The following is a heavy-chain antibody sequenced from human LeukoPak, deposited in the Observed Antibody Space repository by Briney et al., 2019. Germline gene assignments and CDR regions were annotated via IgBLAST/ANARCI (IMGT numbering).Heavy chain of an antibody. CDR1: GGSISSYY. CDR2: IYYSGST. V-gene: IGHV4-59*08. D-gene: IGHD1/OR15-1a*01. Sequence: SETLSLTCTVSGGSISSYYWSWIRQPPGKGLEWIGYIYYSGSTNYNPSLKSRVTISVDTSKNQFSLKLSSVTAADTAVYYCARRAAAETKYGMDVWGQGTTVTVSS. J-gene: IGHJ6*02. CDR3: ARRAAAETKYGMDV.